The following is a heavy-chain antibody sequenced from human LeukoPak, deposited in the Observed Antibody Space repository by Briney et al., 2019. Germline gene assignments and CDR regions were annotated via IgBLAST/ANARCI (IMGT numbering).Heavy chain of an antibody. Sequence: PSETLSLTCAVYGGSFSGYYWSWIRQPPGKGLEWIGEINHSGSTNYNPSLESRVTISVDTSKNQFSLKLSSVTAADTAVYYCARGQGQLPPRYAFDIWGQGTMVTVSS. J-gene: IGHJ3*02. D-gene: IGHD2-2*01. V-gene: IGHV4-34*01. CDR3: ARGQGQLPPRYAFDI. CDR1: GGSFSGYY. CDR2: INHSGST.